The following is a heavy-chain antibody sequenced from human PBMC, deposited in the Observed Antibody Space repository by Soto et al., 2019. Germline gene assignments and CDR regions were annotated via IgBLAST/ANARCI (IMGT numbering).Heavy chain of an antibody. Sequence: GSLRLSCAASGFTFDTYWMNWVRQAPGKGPEWLSGINSDGTISSYADSVKGRFTISRDNARNALSLQMNSLRADDTAVYYCASWHLREHAYDVWGQGTTVTVS. CDR2: INSDGTIS. CDR1: GFTFDTYW. J-gene: IGHJ3*01. V-gene: IGHV3-74*01. D-gene: IGHD4-17*01. CDR3: ASWHLREHAYDV.